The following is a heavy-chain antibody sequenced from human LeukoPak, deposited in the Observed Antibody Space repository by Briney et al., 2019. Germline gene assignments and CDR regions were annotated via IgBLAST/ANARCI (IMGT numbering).Heavy chain of an antibody. CDR1: GFTFSTYS. V-gene: IGHV3-30*04. Sequence: QPGGSLRLSCAASGFTFSTYSMHWVRQAPGKGLEWVAVTSFDGSNKYYADSVKGRFTISRDNPKNTLYLQMNSLRAEDTAVYYCARDRSPEHYYASSHWDYYYDMDVWGQGTTVTVSS. D-gene: IGHD3-22*01. CDR2: TSFDGSNK. CDR3: ARDRSPEHYYASSHWDYYYDMDV. J-gene: IGHJ6*02.